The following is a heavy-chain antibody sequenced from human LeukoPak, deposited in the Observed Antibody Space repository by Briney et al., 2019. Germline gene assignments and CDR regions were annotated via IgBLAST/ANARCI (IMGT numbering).Heavy chain of an antibody. CDR2: ISAYNGNT. D-gene: IGHD2-15*01. J-gene: IGHJ3*02. Sequence: ASVKVSCKASGYTFTSYGISWVRQAPGQGLEWMGWISAYNGNTNYAQKLQGRVTMTTDTSTSTAYMELRSLRSDDTAVYYCATEGGYCSGGSCLGAFDIWGQGTMVTVSS. CDR3: ATEGGYCSGGSCLGAFDI. CDR1: GYTFTSYG. V-gene: IGHV1-18*01.